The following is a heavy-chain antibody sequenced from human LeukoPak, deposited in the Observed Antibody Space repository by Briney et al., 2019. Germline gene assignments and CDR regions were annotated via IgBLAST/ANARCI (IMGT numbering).Heavy chain of an antibody. Sequence: GGSLRPSCAASEFSIRLNYMTWVRQAPGKGLEYVSAISSNGGSTYYADSVKGRFTISRDNSKNTLYLQMGSLRAEDMAVYYCASASTFCSSTGCPSGNYWGQGTLVTVSS. CDR3: ASASTFCSSTGCPSGNY. CDR1: EFSIRLNY. CDR2: ISSNGGST. D-gene: IGHD2-2*01. J-gene: IGHJ4*02. V-gene: IGHV3-64*02.